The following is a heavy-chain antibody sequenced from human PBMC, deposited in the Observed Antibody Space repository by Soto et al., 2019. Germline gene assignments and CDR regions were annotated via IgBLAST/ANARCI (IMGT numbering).Heavy chain of an antibody. CDR3: AKDPYYYDSGGYFYDYYYGMDV. CDR2: ISYDGGNK. D-gene: IGHD3-22*01. J-gene: IGHJ6*04. CDR1: GFSFSSYG. V-gene: IGHV3-30*18. Sequence: QVQLVESGGGVVQPGRSLRLSCAASGFSFSSYGMHWVRQAPGKGLEWVAVISYDGGNKYYADSVKGRFTISRDNSNSTQYLQMNSLRAEDTAVYYCAKDPYYYDSGGYFYDYYYGMDVWGKGTTVTVSS.